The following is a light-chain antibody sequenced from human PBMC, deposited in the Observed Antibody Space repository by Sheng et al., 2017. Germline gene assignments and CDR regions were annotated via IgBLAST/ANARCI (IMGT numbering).Light chain of an antibody. CDR2: ITN. CDR3: VLYMGDGIPWV. CDR1: SGSVSTTNY. J-gene: IGLJ3*02. V-gene: IGLV8-61*01. Sequence: QTVVTQEPSFSVSPGGTVTLTCGLSSGSVSTTNYPSWYQQTPGQAPRTLIYITNTRSSGVPDRFSGSILGNKAALTITGAQADDESDYYCVLYMGDGIPWVFGGGTKLTVL.